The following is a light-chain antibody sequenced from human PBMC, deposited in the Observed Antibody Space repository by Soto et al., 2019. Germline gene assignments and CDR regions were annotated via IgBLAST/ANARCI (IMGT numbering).Light chain of an antibody. CDR2: RTY. CDR1: SSNIGSNY. CDR3: AAWDDTLSAYV. J-gene: IGLJ1*01. Sequence: QSALTQPPSASGTPGQRVTISCSGSSSNIGSNYVYWHQQLPGTAPKLLIYRTYQRPSGVPDRFSGSKSGTSASLAISGLRSEDEADYYCAAWDDTLSAYVFGVGTKLTVL. V-gene: IGLV1-47*01.